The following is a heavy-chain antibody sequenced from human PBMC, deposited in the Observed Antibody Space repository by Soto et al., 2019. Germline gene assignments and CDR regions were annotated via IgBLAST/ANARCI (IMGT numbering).Heavy chain of an antibody. Sequence: PGGSLRLSCAASGFTFSSYSMNWVRQAPGQGLEWVSSSSSSSSYIYYADSVKGRFTISRDNAKNSLYLPMNSLKAEATALYYCAIDRYYDSSVYSDWDYWGQGTLVTVPQ. CDR3: AIDRYYDSSVYSDWDY. J-gene: IGHJ4*02. CDR1: GFTFSSYS. D-gene: IGHD3-22*01. CDR2: SSSSSSYI. V-gene: IGHV3-21*01.